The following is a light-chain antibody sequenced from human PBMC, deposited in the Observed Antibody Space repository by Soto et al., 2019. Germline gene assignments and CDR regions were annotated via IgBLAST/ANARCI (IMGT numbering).Light chain of an antibody. CDR2: STS. J-gene: IGLJ1*01. CDR1: SSNIGSFT. Sequence: QSALTQPASVSGTPGQRVTISCSGSSSNIGSFTVSWYQQLPGRAPKLLIYSTSQRSSGVPDRFSGSKSGTSASLAISGLQSEDEAEYYCAAWDDSLNGPYVFGTGTKVTVL. V-gene: IGLV1-44*01. CDR3: AAWDDSLNGPYV.